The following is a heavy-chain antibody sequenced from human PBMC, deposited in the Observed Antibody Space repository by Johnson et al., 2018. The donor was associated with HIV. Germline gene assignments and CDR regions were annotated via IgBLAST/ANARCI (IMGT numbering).Heavy chain of an antibody. D-gene: IGHD3-22*01. CDR3: ARGRLISMIVSAGAFDI. V-gene: IGHV3-20*04. CDR1: GFTFEDYG. CDR2: INWNGGST. Sequence: VQLVESGGGLVQRGGSLRLSCVVSGFTFEDYGMSWVRQAPGKGLEWVSAINWNGGSTTYADSVKGRFIISRDNAKNSLYLQMNSLRDEDTAFYYCARGRLISMIVSAGAFDIWGQGTMVTVSS. J-gene: IGHJ3*02.